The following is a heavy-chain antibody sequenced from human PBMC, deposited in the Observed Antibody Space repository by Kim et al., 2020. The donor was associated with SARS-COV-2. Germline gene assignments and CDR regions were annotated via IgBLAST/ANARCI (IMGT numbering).Heavy chain of an antibody. V-gene: IGHV1-8*01. CDR3: ARGEADQSYYYDSSGYDY. CDR2: MNPNSGNT. J-gene: IGHJ4*02. D-gene: IGHD3-22*01. Sequence: ASVKVSCKASGYTFTSYDINWVRQATGQGLEWMGWMNPNSGNTGYAQKFQGRVTMTRNTSISTAYMELSSLRSEDTAVYYCARGEADQSYYYDSSGYDYWGQGTLVTVSS. CDR1: GYTFTSYD.